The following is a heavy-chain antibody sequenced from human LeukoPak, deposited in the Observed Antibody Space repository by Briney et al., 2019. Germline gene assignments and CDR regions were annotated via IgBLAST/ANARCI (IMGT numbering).Heavy chain of an antibody. CDR1: GGSISSYY. V-gene: IGHV4-4*07. J-gene: IGHJ5*02. Sequence: SETLSLTCTVSGGSISSYYWSWIRQPAGKGLEWIGRIYTSGSTNYNPSLKSRVTMSVDTSKNQFSLKLSSVTAADTAVYYWARDQGFGVVTTVNWFDPWGQGTLVTVSS. D-gene: IGHD3-3*01. CDR3: ARDQGFGVVTTVNWFDP. CDR2: IYTSGST.